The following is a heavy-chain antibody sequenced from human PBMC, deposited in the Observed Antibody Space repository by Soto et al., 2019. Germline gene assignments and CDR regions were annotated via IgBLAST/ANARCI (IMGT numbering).Heavy chain of an antibody. J-gene: IGHJ5*02. D-gene: IGHD3-3*01. CDR3: AGGFLEIRPWFDP. CDR2: IYYSGST. V-gene: IGHV4-39*01. Sequence: SETLSLTCTVSGGSISSSSYYWGWIRQPPGKGLEWIGSIYYSGSTYYNPSLKSRVTISVDTSKNQFSLKLSSVTAADTAVYYCAGGFLEIRPWFDPWGQGTLVTVSS. CDR1: GGSISSSSYY.